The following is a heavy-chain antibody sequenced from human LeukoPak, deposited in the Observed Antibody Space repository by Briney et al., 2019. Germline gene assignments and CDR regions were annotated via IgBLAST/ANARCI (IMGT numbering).Heavy chain of an antibody. V-gene: IGHV4-59*08. CDR2: IYYSGST. D-gene: IGHD4-17*01. CDR1: DGSISSYY. CDR3: ARLGGGGSFYGDYAGYFDY. J-gene: IGHJ4*02. Sequence: PSETLSLTCTVADGSISSYYWSWIRQPPGKGLEWIGYIYYSGSTNYNPSLKSRVTISVDTSKNQFSLKLSSVTAADTAVYYCARLGGGGSFYGDYAGYFDYWGQGTLVTVSS.